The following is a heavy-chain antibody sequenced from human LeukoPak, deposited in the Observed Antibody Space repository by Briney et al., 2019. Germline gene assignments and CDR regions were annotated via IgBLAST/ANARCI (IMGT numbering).Heavy chain of an antibody. CDR3: ARVDPTVAAAGD. CDR2: INHSGST. Sequence: SETLSLTCAVYGGSFSGYYWSWIRQPPGKGLEWIGEINHSGSTNYSPSLKSRVTISVDTSKNQFSLKLSSVTAADTAVYYCARVDPTVAAAGDWGQGTLVTVSS. CDR1: GGSFSGYY. D-gene: IGHD6-13*01. V-gene: IGHV4-34*01. J-gene: IGHJ4*02.